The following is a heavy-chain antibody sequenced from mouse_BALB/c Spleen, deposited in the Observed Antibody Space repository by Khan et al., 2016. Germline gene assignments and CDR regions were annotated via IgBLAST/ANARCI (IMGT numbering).Heavy chain of an antibody. CDR2: INTNTGEP. CDR3: ARSYRYDDYYAMDY. D-gene: IGHD2-14*01. CDR1: GYTFTNYG. V-gene: IGHV9-3*02. Sequence: QVQLQQSGPELKKPGETVKISCKASGYTFTNYGMNWVKQAPGKGLKWMGWINTNTGEPTYAEEFKGRFAFSLETSASTAYLQINNLKNEDTVIYFCARSYRYDDYYAMDYWGQGTSVTVSS. J-gene: IGHJ4*01.